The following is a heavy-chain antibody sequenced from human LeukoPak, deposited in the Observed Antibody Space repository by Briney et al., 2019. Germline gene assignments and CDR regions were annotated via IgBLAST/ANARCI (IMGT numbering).Heavy chain of an antibody. Sequence: SETLSLTCTVSGGPISSYYWSWIRQPPGKGLEWIGNIFYSGGTNYNPSLKSRVTISVDTAKNQFSLKLSSVTAADTAVYYCARQGGLYFSIWGQRTMVTVSS. CDR3: ARQGGLYFSI. D-gene: IGHD2-2*02. CDR2: IFYSGGT. J-gene: IGHJ3*02. V-gene: IGHV4-59*08. CDR1: GGPISSYY.